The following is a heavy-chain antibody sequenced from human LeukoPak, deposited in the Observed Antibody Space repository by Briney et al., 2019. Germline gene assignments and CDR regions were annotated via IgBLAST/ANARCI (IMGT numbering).Heavy chain of an antibody. CDR2: IYYSGST. J-gene: IGHJ5*02. CDR3: ARVRIAGENWFDP. D-gene: IGHD6-13*01. V-gene: IGHV4-39*07. Sequence: SETLSLTCTVSGGSISSSSYYWGWIRQPPGKGLEWIGSIYYSGSTYYNPSLKSRVTISVDTSKNQLSLKLSSVTAADTAVYYCARVRIAGENWFDPWGQGTLVTVSS. CDR1: GGSISSSSYY.